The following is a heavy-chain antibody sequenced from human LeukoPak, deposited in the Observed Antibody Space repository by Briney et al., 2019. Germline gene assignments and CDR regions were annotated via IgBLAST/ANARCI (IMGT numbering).Heavy chain of an antibody. J-gene: IGHJ4*02. Sequence: ASVKVSCKASGYTFTGYYMHWVRQAPGQGLEWMGWINPNSGGTNYAQKLQGRVTMTRDTSISTAYMELSRLRSDDTAVYYCARVGRLAVFSSGWYSNYWGQGTLVTVSS. CDR2: INPNSGGT. D-gene: IGHD6-19*01. CDR1: GYTFTGYY. CDR3: ARVGRLAVFSSGWYSNY. V-gene: IGHV1-2*02.